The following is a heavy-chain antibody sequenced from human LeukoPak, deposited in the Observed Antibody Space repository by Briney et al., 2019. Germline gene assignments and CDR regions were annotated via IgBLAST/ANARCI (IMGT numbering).Heavy chain of an antibody. D-gene: IGHD2-15*01. CDR3: VRDDAASAYADGDY. CDR1: GYTFTSYG. J-gene: IGHJ4*02. CDR2: ISPYNGHT. V-gene: IGHV1-18*01. Sequence: ASVKVSCKVSGYTFTSYGISWVRQAPGQGLEWMGWISPYNGHTNYAQPFRGRVTMTTDTSTNSGYMELRSLRSDDTADYYCVRDDAASAYADGDYWGQGTLVTVSS.